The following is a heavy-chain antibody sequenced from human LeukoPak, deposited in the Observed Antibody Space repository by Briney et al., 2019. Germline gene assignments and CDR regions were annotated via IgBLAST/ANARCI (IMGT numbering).Heavy chain of an antibody. CDR2: IIPIFGTA. Sequence: SVRVSCKASGGTFSSYAISWVRQAPGQGLEWMGGIIPIFGTANYAQKFQGRVTITTDESTSTAYMELSSLRSEDTAVYYCARGDVDTAMVFDYWGQGTLVTVSS. V-gene: IGHV1-69*05. D-gene: IGHD5-18*01. CDR3: ARGDVDTAMVFDY. J-gene: IGHJ4*02. CDR1: GGTFSSYA.